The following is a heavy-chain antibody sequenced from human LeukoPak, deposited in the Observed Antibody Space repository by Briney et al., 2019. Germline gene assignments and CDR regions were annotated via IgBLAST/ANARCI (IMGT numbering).Heavy chain of an antibody. CDR2: ISGSGGST. CDR1: GFTFSSYA. J-gene: IGHJ4*02. CDR3: AKDPLWFGEPSDY. D-gene: IGHD3-10*01. Sequence: HPGGSLRLSCAASGFTFSSYAMSWVRQAPGKGLEWVSAISGSGGSTYNADSVKGRFTISRDNSKNTLYLQMNSLRAEDTAVYYCAKDPLWFGEPSDYWGQGTLVTVSS. V-gene: IGHV3-23*01.